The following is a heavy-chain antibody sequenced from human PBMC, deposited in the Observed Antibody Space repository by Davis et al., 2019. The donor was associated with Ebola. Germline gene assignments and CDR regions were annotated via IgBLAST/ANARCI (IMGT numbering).Heavy chain of an antibody. J-gene: IGHJ4*02. V-gene: IGHV6-1*01. D-gene: IGHD4-23*01. CDR2: TFYRSKWFT. CDR3: ARGGAVAPD. CDR1: GDGVSSNFAA. Sequence: SQTLSLTCAILGDGVSSNFAAWSWIRQSPSRGLEWLGRTFYRSKWFTDYTVSMKGRLTIVPDTSKNHFYLHLSSVTPEDTAVYFCARGGAVAPDWGPGTLVTVSS.